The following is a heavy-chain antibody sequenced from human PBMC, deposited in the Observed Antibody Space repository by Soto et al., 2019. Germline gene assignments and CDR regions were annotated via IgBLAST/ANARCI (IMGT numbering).Heavy chain of an antibody. V-gene: IGHV1-46*01. CDR1: GYDFFKYN. CDR3: TRADSDVVILPDVRPLFDL. D-gene: IGHD2-21*02. CDR2: INPNGGYT. J-gene: IGHJ4*02. Sequence: QVQLVQSGAEVKKPGASVKVSCKTSGYDFFKYNMHWVRQAPGQGLEWMGVINPNGGYTRHAQKFQGRVIMTTDTSSKIVYMELSGLTSADTAMYYCTRADSDVVILPDVRPLFDLWGQGALVTVSS.